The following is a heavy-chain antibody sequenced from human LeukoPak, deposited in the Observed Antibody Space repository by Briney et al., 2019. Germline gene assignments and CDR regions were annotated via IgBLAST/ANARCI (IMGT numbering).Heavy chain of an antibody. D-gene: IGHD1-26*01. CDR3: AKDRDDSGSYLSVGWFDP. CDR2: ISGSGGST. CDR1: GFTFSSYA. Sequence: GGSLRLSCAASGFTFSSYAMSWVRQAPGKGLEWVSAISGSGGSTYYADSVKGRFTISRDNSKNTLYLQMNSLRAEDTAVYYCAKDRDDSGSYLSVGWFDPWGQGTLVTVSS. J-gene: IGHJ5*02. V-gene: IGHV3-23*01.